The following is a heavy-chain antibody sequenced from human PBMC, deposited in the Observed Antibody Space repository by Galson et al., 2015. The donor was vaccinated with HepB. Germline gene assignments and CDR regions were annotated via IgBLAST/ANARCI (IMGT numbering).Heavy chain of an antibody. V-gene: IGHV1-2*06. CDR3: AREVWVSRYYDSSGSPFGY. J-gene: IGHJ4*02. CDR1: GYTFTGYY. Sequence: SVKVSCKASGYTFTGYYMHWVRQAPGQGLEWMGRINPNSGGTNYAQKFQGRVTMTRDTSISTAYMELSRLRSDDTAVYYCAREVWVSRYYDSSGSPFGYWGQGTLVTVSS. CDR2: INPNSGGT. D-gene: IGHD3-22*01.